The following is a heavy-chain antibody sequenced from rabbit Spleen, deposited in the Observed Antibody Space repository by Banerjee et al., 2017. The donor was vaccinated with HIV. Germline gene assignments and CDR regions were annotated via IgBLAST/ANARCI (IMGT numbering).Heavy chain of an antibody. J-gene: IGHJ4*01. D-gene: IGHD4-2*01. CDR2: IYSGSSGDT. CDR3: ARDLVAVIGWNFNL. V-gene: IGHV1S45*01. Sequence: QEQLVESGGGLVQPGGSLKLTCTASGFSFSSRYYMCWVRQAPGKGLEWIACIYSGSSGDTYYASWAKGRITISKTSSTTVTLQMTSLTAADTATYFCARDLVAVIGWNFNLWGPGTLVTVS. CDR1: GFSFSSRYY.